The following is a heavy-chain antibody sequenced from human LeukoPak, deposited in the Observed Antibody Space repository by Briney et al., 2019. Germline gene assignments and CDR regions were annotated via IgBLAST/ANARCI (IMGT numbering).Heavy chain of an antibody. CDR3: VRDIGSYPPEK. Sequence: GGSLRLSCAASGFSVSSTYMSWVRQAPGKGLEWVSLMYSHGLPSYGDSVRGRFTISRDTSKNTLHLQMNSLRAEDTAIYYCVRDIGSYPPEKWGQGTLVTVSS. CDR2: MYSHGLP. CDR1: GFSVSSTY. D-gene: IGHD1-26*01. J-gene: IGHJ4*02. V-gene: IGHV3-53*01.